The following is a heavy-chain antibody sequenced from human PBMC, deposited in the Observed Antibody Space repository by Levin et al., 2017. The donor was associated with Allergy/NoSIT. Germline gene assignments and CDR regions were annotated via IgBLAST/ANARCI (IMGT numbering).Heavy chain of an antibody. CDR3: AKANYDILTGYALQYWYFDL. V-gene: IGHV3-23*01. D-gene: IGHD3-9*01. CDR2: ISGSGGST. Sequence: ASVKVSCAASGFTFSSYAMSWVRQAPGKGLEWVSAISGSGGSTYYADSVKGRFTISRDNSKNTLYLQMNSLRAEDTAVYYCAKANYDILTGYALQYWYFDLWGRGTLVTVSS. J-gene: IGHJ2*01. CDR1: GFTFSSYA.